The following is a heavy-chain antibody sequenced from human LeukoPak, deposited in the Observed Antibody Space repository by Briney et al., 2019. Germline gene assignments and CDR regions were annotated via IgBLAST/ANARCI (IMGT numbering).Heavy chain of an antibody. Sequence: PGGSLRLSCAASGFTFSSYGMHWVRQAPGKGLEWVAVISYDGSNKYYADSVRGRFTISRDNSKNTLYLQMNSLRAEDTAVYYCAKDLRRLRFSYYYGMDGWGQGTTVTVSS. CDR2: ISYDGSNK. CDR1: GFTFSSYG. D-gene: IGHD5-12*01. J-gene: IGHJ6*02. CDR3: AKDLRRLRFSYYYGMDG. V-gene: IGHV3-30*18.